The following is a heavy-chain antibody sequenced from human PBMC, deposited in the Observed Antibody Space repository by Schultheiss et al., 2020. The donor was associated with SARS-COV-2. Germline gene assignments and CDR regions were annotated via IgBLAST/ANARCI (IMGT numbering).Heavy chain of an antibody. D-gene: IGHD3-3*01. J-gene: IGHJ1*01. CDR1: GGSISSSSYY. CDR2: IYYSGST. Sequence: ESLKISCTVSGGSISSSSYYWGWIRQPPGKGLEWIGSIYYSGSTYYNPSLKSRVTISVDTSKNQFSLKLSSVTAADTAVYYCATQGVLRFLEWFYAEYFQHWGQGTLVTVSS. CDR3: ATQGVLRFLEWFYAEYFQH. V-gene: IGHV4-39*01.